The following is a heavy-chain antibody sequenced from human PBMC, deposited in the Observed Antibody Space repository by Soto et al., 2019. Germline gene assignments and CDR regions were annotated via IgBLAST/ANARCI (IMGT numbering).Heavy chain of an antibody. CDR3: AKDFGRLGRSHPAPSMSFDP. Sequence: QVQLVESGGGVVQPGRSLRLSCAASGFTFSSYGMHWVRQAPGKGLEWVAVISYDGSNKYYADSVKGRFTISRDNSKNTMYLQMNSLRAEDTAVYYCAKDFGRLGRSHPAPSMSFDPWGQGILVTVSS. D-gene: IGHD2-2*01. V-gene: IGHV3-30*18. CDR1: GFTFSSYG. CDR2: ISYDGSNK. J-gene: IGHJ5*02.